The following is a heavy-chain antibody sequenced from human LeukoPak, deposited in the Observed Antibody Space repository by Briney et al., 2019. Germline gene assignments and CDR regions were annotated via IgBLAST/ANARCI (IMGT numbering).Heavy chain of an antibody. CDR2: IYYSGST. CDR3: ASNLYNWFDS. Sequence: SETLSLTCTVSGGSISSNTYYWGWIRQPPGKGLEWIANIYYSGSTYYNPSLKSRVTISADTSKNQFSLKLTSVTAADTAVYYCASNLYNWFDSWGQGTLVTVSS. J-gene: IGHJ5*01. CDR1: GGSISSNTYY. V-gene: IGHV4-39*01. D-gene: IGHD1-14*01.